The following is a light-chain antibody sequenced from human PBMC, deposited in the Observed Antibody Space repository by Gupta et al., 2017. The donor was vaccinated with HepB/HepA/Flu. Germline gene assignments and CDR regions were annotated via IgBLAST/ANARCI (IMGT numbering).Light chain of an antibody. Sequence: QSALTQPASVSRSPGQSITIPCTGTSSDVGGYNYVSWYQQQPGRAPKLMIYDVINRPSGVSNRFSGSKSGNTASLTISGLQAEDEADYYCSSYTSSSTYVFGTGTKVTGL. J-gene: IGLJ1*01. CDR3: SSYTSSSTYV. V-gene: IGLV2-14*03. CDR1: SSDVGGYNY. CDR2: DVI.